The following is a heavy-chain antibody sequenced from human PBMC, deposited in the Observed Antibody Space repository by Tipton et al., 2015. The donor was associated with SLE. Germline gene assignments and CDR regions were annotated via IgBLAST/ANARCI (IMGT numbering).Heavy chain of an antibody. Sequence: SLRLSCVASGFAFSTHWIHWVRQAPGKGLVWVSSVSSDATTTTYADSVKGRLTTSRDNAKNTVYLQMSSLRAEDTAVYYCASTFATGYWGQGMLVTVSS. CDR1: GFAFSTHW. CDR3: ASTFATGY. D-gene: IGHD1-1*01. CDR2: VSSDATTT. V-gene: IGHV3-74*01. J-gene: IGHJ4*02.